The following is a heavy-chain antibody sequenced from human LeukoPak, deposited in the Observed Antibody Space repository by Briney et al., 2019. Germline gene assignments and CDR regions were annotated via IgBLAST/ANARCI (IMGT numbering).Heavy chain of an antibody. J-gene: IGHJ4*02. V-gene: IGHV3-30-3*01. CDR2: ISYDGSNK. CDR3: AREGGSPRNVGTFDY. D-gene: IGHD1-14*01. CDR1: GFTFSSYV. Sequence: GGSLRLSCAASGFTFSSYVMHWVRQAPGKGLEWVAVISYDGSNKYYADSVKGRFTISRDNSKNTLYLQMTSLRAEDTAVYYCAREGGSPRNVGTFDYWGQGTLVTVSS.